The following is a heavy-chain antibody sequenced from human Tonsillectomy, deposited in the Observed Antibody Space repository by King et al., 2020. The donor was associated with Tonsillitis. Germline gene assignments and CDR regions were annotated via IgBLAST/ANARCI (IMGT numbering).Heavy chain of an antibody. Sequence: VQLVESGGGVVQPGGSLRLSCAASAFTFDDYAMYWVRQAPGKGLEWVSLISGNGITTYYADSLKGRFTISRDNSKNSLYLQMNSLRTEDTAFYYCAKDKYCSSTICYGAFDIWGQGTMVTVSS. CDR2: ISGNGITT. D-gene: IGHD2-2*01. V-gene: IGHV3-43*02. CDR3: AKDKYCSSTICYGAFDI. J-gene: IGHJ3*02. CDR1: AFTFDDYA.